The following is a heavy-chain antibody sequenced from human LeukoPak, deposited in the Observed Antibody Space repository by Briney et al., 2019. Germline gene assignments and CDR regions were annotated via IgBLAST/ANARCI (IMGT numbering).Heavy chain of an antibody. CDR1: GGSINSYH. D-gene: IGHD4-23*01. J-gene: IGHJ4*02. Sequence: PSETLSLTCTVSGGSINSYHWSWIRQPAGKGLEWIGRIYYCGSTNYNPSLKSRVSMSVDTSKNQFSLKLASVTAADTAVYYCARGGKATVVTMWGQGILVTVSS. V-gene: IGHV4-4*07. CDR2: IYYCGST. CDR3: ARGGKATVVTM.